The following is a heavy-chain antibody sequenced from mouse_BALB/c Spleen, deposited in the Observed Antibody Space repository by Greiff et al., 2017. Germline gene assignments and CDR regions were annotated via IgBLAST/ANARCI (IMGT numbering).Heavy chain of an antibody. CDR3: ARRGNGNYAFAY. D-gene: IGHD2-1*01. V-gene: IGHV1-9*01. CDR2: ILPGSGST. J-gene: IGHJ3*01. Sequence: VQLQQSGAELMKPGASVKISCKATGYTFSSYWIEWVKQRPGHGLEWIGEILPGSGSTNYNEKFKGKATFTADTSSNTAYMQLSSLTSEDSAVYYCARRGNGNYAFAYWGQGTLVTVSA. CDR1: GYTFSSYW.